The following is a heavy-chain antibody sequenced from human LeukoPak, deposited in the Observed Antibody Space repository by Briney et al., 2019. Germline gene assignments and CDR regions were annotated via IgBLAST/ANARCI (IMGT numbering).Heavy chain of an antibody. CDR1: GGSISSSSYY. CDR2: IYYSGST. Sequence: SETLSLTCTVSGGSISSSSYYWGWIRQPPGKGLEWIGSIYYSGSTYYNPSLKSRVTISVDTSKNQFSLKLSSVTAADTAVYYCARGPDPGKVGAAIYYYFGMDVWGQGTTVTVSS. CDR3: ARGPDPGKVGAAIYYYFGMDV. J-gene: IGHJ6*02. V-gene: IGHV4-39*01. D-gene: IGHD1-26*01.